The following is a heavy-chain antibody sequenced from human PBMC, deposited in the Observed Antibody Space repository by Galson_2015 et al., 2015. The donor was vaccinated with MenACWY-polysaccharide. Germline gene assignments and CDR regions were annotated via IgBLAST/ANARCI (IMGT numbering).Heavy chain of an antibody. V-gene: IGHV4-39*01. CDR3: ARFLYYDSSAFYFDY. D-gene: IGHD3-22*01. CDR1: VGSVTSSSYY. Sequence: SETLSLTCTVSVGSVTSSSYYWSWIRQSPGKGLEWIGSIHSSGTTFYNPSHKSRVTISEDASRMQFSLTLMSVTAADTATYFCARFLYYDSSAFYFDYWGQGALVTVSS. J-gene: IGHJ4*02. CDR2: IHSSGTT.